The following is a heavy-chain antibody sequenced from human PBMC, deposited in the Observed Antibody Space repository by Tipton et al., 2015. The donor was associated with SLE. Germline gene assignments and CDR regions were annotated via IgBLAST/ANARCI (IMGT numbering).Heavy chain of an antibody. CDR2: ITPRDGTT. V-gene: IGHV1-46*01. Sequence: QLVQSGAVVKKPGSSVRVSCRASGYTFTLYHMHWVRQAPGQGLEWMGIITPRDGTTTYAQKFQGRVTLTRDTSTSTVYMELSSLRSEYTAVYHRARGGVGGYDYFDHWVQGTLVTVSS. D-gene: IGHD5-12*01. J-gene: IGHJ4*02. CDR1: GYTFTLYH. CDR3: ARGGVGGYDYFDH.